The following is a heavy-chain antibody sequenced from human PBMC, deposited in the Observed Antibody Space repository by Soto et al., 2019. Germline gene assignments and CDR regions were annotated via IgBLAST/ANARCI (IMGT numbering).Heavy chain of an antibody. J-gene: IGHJ6*03. CDR2: ISAYNGNT. V-gene: IGHV1-18*01. CDR3: ARDPGTVRLYYYYMAV. Sequence: ASVKVSCKASGYTFISYGISWVRQAPGQGLEWMGWISAYNGNTNYAQKLQGRVTMTTDTSTSTAYMELRSLRSDDTAVYYCARDPGTVRLYYYYMAVWGKGTTVTVSS. CDR1: GYTFISYG. D-gene: IGHD3-10*01.